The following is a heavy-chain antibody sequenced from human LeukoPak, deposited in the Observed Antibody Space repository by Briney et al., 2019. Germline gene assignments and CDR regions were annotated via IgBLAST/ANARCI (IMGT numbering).Heavy chain of an antibody. J-gene: IGHJ5*02. D-gene: IGHD4-17*01. CDR2: IYYSGST. CDR1: GGSISSYY. Sequence: KSSETLSLTCTVSGGSISSYYWSWIRQPPGKGLEWIGYIYYSGSTNYNPSLKSRVTISVDTSKNQFSLKLSSVTAADTAVYYCARVPQKRGLRGAWFDPWAREPWSPSPQ. V-gene: IGHV4-59*01. CDR3: ARVPQKRGLRGAWFDP.